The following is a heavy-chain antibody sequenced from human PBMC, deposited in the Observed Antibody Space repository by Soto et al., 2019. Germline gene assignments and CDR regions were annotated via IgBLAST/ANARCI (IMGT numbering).Heavy chain of an antibody. J-gene: IGHJ5*02. D-gene: IGHD5-12*01. CDR2: IYYSGST. CDR1: GGSISSYY. CDR3: ARAGENVDIVATEGWFDP. Sequence: SETLSLTCTVSGGSISSYYWCWIRQPPGEGLEWIGYIYYSGSTNYNPSLKSRVTISVDTSKNQFSLKLSSVTAADTAVYYCARAGENVDIVATEGWFDPWGQGTLVTVS. V-gene: IGHV4-59*01.